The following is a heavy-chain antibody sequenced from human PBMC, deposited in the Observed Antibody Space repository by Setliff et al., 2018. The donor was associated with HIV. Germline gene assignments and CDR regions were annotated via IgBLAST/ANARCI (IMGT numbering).Heavy chain of an antibody. J-gene: IGHJ4*02. V-gene: IGHV1-2*06. Sequence: ASVKVSCKASGYTFTGYYLHWVRQAPGQGLEWMGRIYPNNGVTFYGQKFQGRVTMTRDTSIMTAYMELGRLTYDDTAVYYCASFRGTGTTRSLDHFDYWGQGTLVTVSS. CDR1: GYTFTGYY. CDR3: ASFRGTGTTRSLDHFDY. D-gene: IGHD1-1*01. CDR2: IYPNNGVT.